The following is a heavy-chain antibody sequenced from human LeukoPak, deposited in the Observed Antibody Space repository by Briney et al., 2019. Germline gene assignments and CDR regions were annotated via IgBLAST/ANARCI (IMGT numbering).Heavy chain of an antibody. D-gene: IGHD6-19*01. V-gene: IGHV3-66*01. CDR3: ARVYSSGWHYYFDY. CDR1: GFTVSSNY. CDR2: IYSGGST. Sequence: PGGSLRLSCAASGFTVSSNYMSWVRQAPGKGLEWVSVIYSGGSTYYADSVKGRFTISRDNSKNTLYLQMNSLRAEDTAVYYRARVYSSGWHYYFDYWGQGTLVTVSS. J-gene: IGHJ4*02.